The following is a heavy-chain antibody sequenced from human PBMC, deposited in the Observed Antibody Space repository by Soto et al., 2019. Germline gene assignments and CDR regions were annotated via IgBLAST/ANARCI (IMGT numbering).Heavy chain of an antibody. CDR2: INPSGAST. J-gene: IGHJ4*02. Sequence: QVHLVQSGAEVKEPGASVNVSCKASGYSFSRYYIFWVRQATGQGLEWVGVINPSGASTNYAQKFQGRVSMTRDASTSTVYMELSSLGSEDTAVYYCARSFKGTLGTYYFDYWGQGTLVTVSS. CDR3: ARSFKGTLGTYYFDY. CDR1: GYSFSRYY. D-gene: IGHD6-13*01. V-gene: IGHV1-46*01.